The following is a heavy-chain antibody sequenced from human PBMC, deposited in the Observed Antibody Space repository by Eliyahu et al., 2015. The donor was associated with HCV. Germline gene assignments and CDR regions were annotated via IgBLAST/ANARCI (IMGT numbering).Heavy chain of an antibody. CDR2: FDPEAGEI. Sequence: QVLLVQSGAEVKKPGASVKVSCKVSGYTXTEFSVHWVRQAPGKGLEWMGGFDPEAGEIVYAQKFQGRVTMTEDTSAGTAYMELSSLRFEDSALYYCATFFRSSWAFTFDYWGQGTLVTVSA. V-gene: IGHV1-24*01. CDR1: GYTXTEFS. D-gene: IGHD6-13*01. J-gene: IGHJ4*02. CDR3: ATFFRSSWAFTFDY.